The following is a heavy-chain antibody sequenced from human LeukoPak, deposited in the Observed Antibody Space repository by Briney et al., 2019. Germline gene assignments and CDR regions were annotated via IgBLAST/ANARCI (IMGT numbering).Heavy chain of an antibody. CDR3: AKGQTLYYYYYMDV. CDR1: GFTVSSNY. CDR2: IYSGGST. Sequence: GGSLRLSCAASGFTVSSNYMSWVRQAPGKGLEWVSVIYSGGSTYYADSVKGRFTISRDNSKNTLYLQMNSLRAEDTAVYYCAKGQTLYYYYYMDVWGKGTTVTISS. J-gene: IGHJ6*03. V-gene: IGHV3-53*05.